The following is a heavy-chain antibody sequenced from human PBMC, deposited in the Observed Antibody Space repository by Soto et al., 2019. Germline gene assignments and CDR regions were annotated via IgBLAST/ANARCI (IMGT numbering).Heavy chain of an antibody. CDR3: ARDPYINYSWSSPYYFDY. V-gene: IGHV6-1*01. Sequence: SQTLSLTCAISGDSVSSNSAAWNWIRQYPSRGLEWLGRTYYRSKWYNDYAVSVKSRITINPDTSKNKFYLQLNSVTPEDTAVYYCARDPYINYSWSSPYYFDYWGQGTLVTVSS. J-gene: IGHJ4*02. D-gene: IGHD1-26*01. CDR2: TYYRSKWYN. CDR1: GDSVSSNSAA.